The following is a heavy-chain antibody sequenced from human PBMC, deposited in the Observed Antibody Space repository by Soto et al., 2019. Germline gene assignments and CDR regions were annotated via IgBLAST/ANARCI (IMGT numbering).Heavy chain of an antibody. CDR2: IGVTGGT. CDR1: GVTFRSYA. V-gene: IGHV3-23*01. CDR3: AKNYFFDS. J-gene: IGHJ4*02. Sequence: PGGSLRLSCAASGVTFRSYAMSWARQAPGKGLEWVSSIGVTGGTYYADSVKGRFTISRDNSRNTLDLQMNSLRAEDTAVYYCAKNYFFDSWGQGTPVTVSS.